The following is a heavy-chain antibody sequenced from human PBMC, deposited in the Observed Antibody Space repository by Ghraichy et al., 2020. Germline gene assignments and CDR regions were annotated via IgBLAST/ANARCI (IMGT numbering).Heavy chain of an antibody. Sequence: LSLTCAASGFTVSSNYMSWVRQAPGKGLEWVSVIYTGGSTFYADSVKGRFTISRDNSKNTLHLQMNSLRAEDTAVYYCARGLSTSSLDFWGQGTLVTVSS. V-gene: IGHV3-53*01. CDR2: IYTGGST. J-gene: IGHJ4*02. CDR1: GFTVSSNY. CDR3: ARGLSTSSLDF. D-gene: IGHD6-6*01.